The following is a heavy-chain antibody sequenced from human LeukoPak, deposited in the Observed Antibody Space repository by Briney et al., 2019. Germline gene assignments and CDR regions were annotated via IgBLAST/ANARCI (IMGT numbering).Heavy chain of an antibody. CDR2: ISRSSSTL. V-gene: IGHV3-48*01. Sequence: HPGGSLRLSCVASGFTFSIYSMNWVRQAPGKELEWVSYISRSSSTLYYADSVKGRFTISRDNSKNTLSLQMNSLRVEDTAMYFCAKDIQLSTWGLGTMVTVSS. CDR3: AKDIQLST. J-gene: IGHJ3*01. D-gene: IGHD5-24*01. CDR1: GFTFSIYS.